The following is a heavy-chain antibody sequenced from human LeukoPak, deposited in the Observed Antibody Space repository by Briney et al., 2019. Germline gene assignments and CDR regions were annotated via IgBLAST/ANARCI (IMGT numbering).Heavy chain of an antibody. CDR1: GFTFSSYW. V-gene: IGHV3-7*04. CDR3: ARAGDSSNDYGDLAFDY. D-gene: IGHD4-17*01. CDR2: IREDGNEK. J-gene: IGHJ4*02. Sequence: PGGSLRLSCAASGFTFSSYWMSWVRQAPGKGLEWVANIREDGNEKYYADSVKGRFTISRDNAKNSLYLQMNSLRAEDTAVYYCARAGDSSNDYGDLAFDYWGQGTLVTVSS.